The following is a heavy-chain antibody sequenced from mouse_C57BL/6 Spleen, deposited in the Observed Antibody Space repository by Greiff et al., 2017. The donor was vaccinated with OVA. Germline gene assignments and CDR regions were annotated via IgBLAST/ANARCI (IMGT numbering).Heavy chain of an antibody. Sequence: QVQLQQSGAELVRPGASVTLSCKASGYTFTDYEMHWVKQTPVHGLEWIGAIEPETGGTAYNQKFKGKAILTADKSSSTAYMELRSLTSEDSAVYYCTRFYAMDYWGQGTSVTVSS. V-gene: IGHV1-15*01. CDR1: GYTFTDYE. J-gene: IGHJ4*01. CDR2: IEPETGGT. CDR3: TRFYAMDY.